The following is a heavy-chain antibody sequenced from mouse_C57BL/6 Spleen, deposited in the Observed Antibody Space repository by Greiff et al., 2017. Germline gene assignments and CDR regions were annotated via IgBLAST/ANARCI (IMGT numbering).Heavy chain of an antibody. CDR2: INPSSGYT. CDR3: AGYGEYCEY. J-gene: IGHJ2*01. D-gene: IGHD1-1*02. V-gene: IGHV1-7*01. CDR1: GYTFTSYW. Sequence: QVQLQQSGAELAKPGASVKLSCKASGYTFTSYWMHWVKQRPGQGLEWIGYINPSSGYTKYNQKFKDKATVTADKSSSTAYMQLSSLTYEDAAVYYCAGYGEYCEYWGQGTTLTVSS.